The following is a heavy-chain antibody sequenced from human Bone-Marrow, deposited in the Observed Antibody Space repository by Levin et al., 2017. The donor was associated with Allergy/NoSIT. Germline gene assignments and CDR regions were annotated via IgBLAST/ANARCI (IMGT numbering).Heavy chain of an antibody. V-gene: IGHV3-30*18. D-gene: IGHD3-10*01. J-gene: IGHJ6*02. CDR3: AKDMRGAGSSASCYGMGV. Sequence: GESLKISCVASGFTFSDFGMHWVRQTPGKGLEWVALISHDGTKRFYADSVKGRFTISRDNAKSTLSLAMNSLGPDDTAVYYCAKDMRGAGSSASCYGMGVWGQGTTVSVSS. CDR2: ISHDGTKR. CDR1: GFTFSDFG.